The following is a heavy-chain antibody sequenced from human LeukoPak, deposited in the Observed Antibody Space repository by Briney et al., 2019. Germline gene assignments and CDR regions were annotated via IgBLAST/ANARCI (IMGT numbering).Heavy chain of an antibody. Sequence: GGSLRLSCTASGFTFGDYAMSWFRQAPGKGLEWVGFIRSKAYGGTTEYAASVKGRFTISRDDSKSIAYLQMNSLKTEDTAVYYCTRDSYYYGSGSYSIFDYWGQGTLVTVSS. V-gene: IGHV3-49*03. CDR3: TRDSYYYGSGSYSIFDY. CDR1: GFTFGDYA. J-gene: IGHJ4*02. D-gene: IGHD3-10*01. CDR2: IRSKAYGGTT.